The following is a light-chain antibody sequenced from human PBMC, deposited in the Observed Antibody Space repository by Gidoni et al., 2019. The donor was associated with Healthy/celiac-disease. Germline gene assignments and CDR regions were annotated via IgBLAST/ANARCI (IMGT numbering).Light chain of an antibody. CDR1: QSVSSSY. CDR2: GAS. Sequence: EIVLTQSPGTLSLSPGERATLSCRASQSVSSSYLAWYQQKPGQAPRLLIYGASSRATGIPDRFSSSGSGTDFTLTISRLEPEDFAVYYCQQYGSSSCSFGQGTKLEIK. J-gene: IGKJ2*04. CDR3: QQYGSSSCS. V-gene: IGKV3-20*01.